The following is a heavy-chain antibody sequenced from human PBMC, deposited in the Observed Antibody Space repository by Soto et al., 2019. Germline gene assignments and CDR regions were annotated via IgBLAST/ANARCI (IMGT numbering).Heavy chain of an antibody. J-gene: IGHJ5*02. Sequence: QLQLQESGPGLVKPSETLSLTCTVSGGSISRSTYYWGWIRQPPGKGLEWIGSIYYSGSTYYNPSLKSRVTISVDTSKNQFSLKLSSVTAADTAVYFCVTNIEHSSSPFDPWGQGTLVTVSS. D-gene: IGHD6-6*01. CDR2: IYYSGST. V-gene: IGHV4-39*01. CDR1: GGSISRSTYY. CDR3: VTNIEHSSSPFDP.